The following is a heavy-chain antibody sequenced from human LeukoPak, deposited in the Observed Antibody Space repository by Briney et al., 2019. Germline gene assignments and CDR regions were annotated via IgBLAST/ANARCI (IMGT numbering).Heavy chain of an antibody. J-gene: IGHJ5*02. V-gene: IGHV3-74*01. CDR2: ISPTGSTT. D-gene: IGHD6-6*01. CDR1: GFSFSGHW. CDR3: ARGPNSNWSGLDL. Sequence: GGSLRLSCTASGFSFSGHWMHWARQLPGKGLVWVSRISPTGSTTSYADSVKGRFTVSRDNAKNTLYLQVNNLRAEDTAVYYCARGPNSNWSGLDLWGQGTLLTVSS.